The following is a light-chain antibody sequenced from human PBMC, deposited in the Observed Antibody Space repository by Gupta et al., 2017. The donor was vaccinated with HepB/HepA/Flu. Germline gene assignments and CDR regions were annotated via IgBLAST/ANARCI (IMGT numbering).Light chain of an antibody. V-gene: IGKV1-39*01. CDR1: QSIRSY. CDR2: AAS. Sequence: DIQMTQSPSSLSASVGDRVTITCRASQSIRSYLNWYQQKPGKAPKLLIYAASSLQSGVPSRFSGRGSGTDFTLTISSLQPEDFATYYCQQSYITPPTFGQGTKVEIK. CDR3: QQSYITPPT. J-gene: IGKJ1*01.